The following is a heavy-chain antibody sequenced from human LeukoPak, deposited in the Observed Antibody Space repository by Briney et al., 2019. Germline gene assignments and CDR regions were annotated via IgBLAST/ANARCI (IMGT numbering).Heavy chain of an antibody. Sequence: GGSLRLSCAASGFTFGNYGMHWVRQAPGKGLEWVAFIRYDGSDKYYADSVKGRFTISRDSSKNTLYLQMNSLRPEDTAVYFCSGSYSYWGQGTLVTVSS. CDR3: SGSYSY. D-gene: IGHD1-26*01. V-gene: IGHV3-30*02. CDR2: IRYDGSDK. CDR1: GFTFGNYG. J-gene: IGHJ4*02.